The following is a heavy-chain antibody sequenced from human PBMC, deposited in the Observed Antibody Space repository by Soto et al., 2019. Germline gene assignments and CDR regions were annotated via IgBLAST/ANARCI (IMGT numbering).Heavy chain of an antibody. CDR3: AKDRGVVPAAKGVVFDY. Sequence: ESGGGLVQPGRSLRLSCAASGFTFDDYAMHWVRQAPGKGLEWVSGISWNSGSIGYADSVKGRFTISRDNAKNSLYLQMNSLRAEDTALYYCAKDRGVVPAAKGVVFDYWGQGTLVTVSS. D-gene: IGHD2-2*01. J-gene: IGHJ4*02. CDR1: GFTFDDYA. V-gene: IGHV3-9*01. CDR2: ISWNSGSI.